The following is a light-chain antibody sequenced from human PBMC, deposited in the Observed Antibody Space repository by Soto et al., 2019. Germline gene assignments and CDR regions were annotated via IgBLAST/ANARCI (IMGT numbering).Light chain of an antibody. V-gene: IGKV3-20*01. CDR3: QQYGSSPTIT. CDR1: QSVSSSY. Sequence: EMVLTQSPGTLSLSPGERATLSCRASQSVSSSYLAWYQQKPGQAPRLLIYGASSRATGIPDRFSGSGSGTDFTLTISRLEPEDFAVYSCQQYGSSPTITFGQGTRLEIK. J-gene: IGKJ5*01. CDR2: GAS.